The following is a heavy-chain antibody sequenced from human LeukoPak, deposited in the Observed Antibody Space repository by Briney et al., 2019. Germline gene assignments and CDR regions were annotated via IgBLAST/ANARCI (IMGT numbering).Heavy chain of an antibody. J-gene: IGHJ4*02. CDR1: GYTFTSYG. D-gene: IGHD1-26*01. CDR2: MNPNSGNT. CDR3: ARDVGATSFDY. Sequence: ASVKVSCKAPGYTFTSYGTSWVRQAPGQGLEWMGWMNPNSGNTGYAQKFQGRVTMTRNTSISTAYMELSSLRSEDTAVYYCARDVGATSFDYWGQGTLVTVSS. V-gene: IGHV1-8*02.